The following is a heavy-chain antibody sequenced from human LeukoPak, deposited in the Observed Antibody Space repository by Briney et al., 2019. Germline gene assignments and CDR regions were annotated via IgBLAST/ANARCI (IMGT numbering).Heavy chain of an antibody. CDR1: GFTFSIYG. CDR3: AKSISGYSNSWYCLDY. Sequence: GGALRLSCGASGFTFSIYGMHWVRQAPGKGLEWVAFTRFDGSNKYYADSVKGRFTISRDNSKNTLYLQMNSVTAEDTAVYYCAKSISGYSNSWYCLDYWGQGTLVTVSS. V-gene: IGHV3-30*02. CDR2: TRFDGSNK. J-gene: IGHJ4*02. D-gene: IGHD6-13*01.